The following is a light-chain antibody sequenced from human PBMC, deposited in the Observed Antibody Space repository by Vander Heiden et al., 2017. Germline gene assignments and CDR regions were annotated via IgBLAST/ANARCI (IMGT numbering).Light chain of an antibody. Sequence: EIVLTQSPGTLSLSPGERATISCRASQSVSSGYLAWYQQKPGQAPRLLIYGASSRATGIPDRFSGSGSGTDFTLTISRLEPEDFAVYYCQQYGSSSWTFGQGTKVEIK. CDR2: GAS. CDR1: QSVSSGY. CDR3: QQYGSSSWT. V-gene: IGKV3-20*01. J-gene: IGKJ1*01.